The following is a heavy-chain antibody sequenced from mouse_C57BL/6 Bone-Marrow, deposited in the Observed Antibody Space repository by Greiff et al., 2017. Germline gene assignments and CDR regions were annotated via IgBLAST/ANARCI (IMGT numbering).Heavy chain of an antibody. CDR2: IYPRDDST. CDR3: AREHYYGSRVGFAY. Sequence: QVQLQQSGPELVKPGASVKLSCKASGYTFTSYDINWVKQRPGQGLEWIGWIYPRDDSTKYNEKFKGKATLTVDTSSSTAYMELHSLTSEDSAVYFCAREHYYGSRVGFAYWGQGTLVTVSA. D-gene: IGHD1-1*01. CDR1: GYTFTSYD. V-gene: IGHV1-85*01. J-gene: IGHJ3*01.